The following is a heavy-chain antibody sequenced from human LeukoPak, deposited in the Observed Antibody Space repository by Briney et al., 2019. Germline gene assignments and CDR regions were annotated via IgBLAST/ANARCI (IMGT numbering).Heavy chain of an antibody. CDR3: AREDSSWYPY. V-gene: IGHV3-21*01. J-gene: IGHJ4*02. CDR2: ISSTSSYI. D-gene: IGHD6-13*01. CDR1: GFTFSNYN. Sequence: PGGSLRLSCAASGFTFSNYNMNWVRQAPGKGLEWVSSISSTSSYIYYADSVKGRFTISRDNAKNSLYLQMNSLRAEDTAVYYCAREDSSWYPYWGQGTLVTVSS.